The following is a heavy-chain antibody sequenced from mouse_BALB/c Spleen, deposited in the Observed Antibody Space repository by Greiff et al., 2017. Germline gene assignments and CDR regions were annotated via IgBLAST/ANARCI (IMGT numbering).Heavy chain of an antibody. V-gene: IGHV5-6-4*01. J-gene: IGHJ1*01. CDR1: GFTFSSYT. CDR3: TRDDGFYWCFDV. CDR2: ISSGGSYT. D-gene: IGHD2-3*01. Sequence: EVKLVESGGGLVKPGGSLKLSCAASGFTFSSYTMSWVRQTPEKRLEWVATISSGGSYTYYPDSVKGRFTISRDNAKNTLYLQMSSLKAEDTAMYYCTRDDGFYWCFDVWGAGTTVTVSS.